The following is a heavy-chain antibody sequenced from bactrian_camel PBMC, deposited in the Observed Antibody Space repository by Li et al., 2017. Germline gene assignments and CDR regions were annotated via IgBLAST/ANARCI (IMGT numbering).Heavy chain of an antibody. CDR1: GDHRM. V-gene: IGHV3S53*01. CDR3: AASRWVTWARELLESDFHF. J-gene: IGHJ6*01. D-gene: IGHD1*01. Sequence: HVQLVESGGGLVQPGGSLRLSCVVSGDHRMVAWFRQAPGTTREGVAGLGDDGSTSYAEFAEGRFTISKDSKNTFYLQMNQLKPEDTAMYYCAASRWVTWARELLESDFHFWGQGTQVTVS. CDR2: LGDDGST.